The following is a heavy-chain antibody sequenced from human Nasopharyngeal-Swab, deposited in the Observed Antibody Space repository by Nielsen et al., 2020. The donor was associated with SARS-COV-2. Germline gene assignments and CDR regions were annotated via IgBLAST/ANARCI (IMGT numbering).Heavy chain of an antibody. D-gene: IGHD3-3*01. Sequence: WVRQAPGQGLEWMGGIIPIFGTANYAQKFQGRVTITADESTSTAYMELSSLRSEDTAVYYCVRARFLEWLPLYYYGMDVWGQGTTVTVSS. CDR2: IIPIFGTA. V-gene: IGHV1-69*01. CDR3: VRARFLEWLPLYYYGMDV. J-gene: IGHJ6*02.